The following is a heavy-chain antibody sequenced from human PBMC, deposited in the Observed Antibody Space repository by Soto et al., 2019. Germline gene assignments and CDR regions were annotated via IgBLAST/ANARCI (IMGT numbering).Heavy chain of an antibody. D-gene: IGHD2-2*01. CDR2: FHYSENT. CDR3: ARLGGYCSSTKCYGYYGMDV. J-gene: IGHJ6*02. CDR1: GGSISSGPYS. V-gene: IGHV4-39*01. Sequence: SETLCLTCTVSGGSISSGPYSWGWILQPPGEGLEWIGTFHYSENTYYNPSLESRVTISVDTSKNQFSLKVSSVTVADTAVYFCARLGGYCSSTKCYGYYGMDVWGQGTTVT.